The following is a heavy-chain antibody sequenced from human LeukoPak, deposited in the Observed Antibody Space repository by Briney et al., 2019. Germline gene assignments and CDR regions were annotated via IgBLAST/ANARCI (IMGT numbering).Heavy chain of an antibody. J-gene: IGHJ5*02. Sequence: SETLSLTCAVYGGSFSGYYCSWIRQPPGKGLEWIGEINHSGSTNYNPSLKSRVTISVDTSKNQFSLKLSSVTAADTAVYYCASNRGYSSSWYWFNWFDPWGQGTLVTVSS. V-gene: IGHV4-34*01. CDR2: INHSGST. CDR3: ASNRGYSSSWYWFNWFDP. CDR1: GGSFSGYY. D-gene: IGHD6-13*01.